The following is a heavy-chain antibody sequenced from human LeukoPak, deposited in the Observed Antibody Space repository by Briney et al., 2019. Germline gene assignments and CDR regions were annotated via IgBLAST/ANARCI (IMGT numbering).Heavy chain of an antibody. D-gene: IGHD3-16*02. CDR3: ARLEQTKYDYVWGSYRQNDY. CDR2: IYYSGST. J-gene: IGHJ4*02. Sequence: SEILSLTCTVSGGSISSSSYYWGWIRQPPGKGLEWIGSIYYSGSTYYNPSLKSRVTISVDTSKNQFSLKLSSVTAADTAVYYCARLEQTKYDYVWGSYRQNDYWGQGTLVTVSS. V-gene: IGHV4-39*01. CDR1: GGSISSSSYY.